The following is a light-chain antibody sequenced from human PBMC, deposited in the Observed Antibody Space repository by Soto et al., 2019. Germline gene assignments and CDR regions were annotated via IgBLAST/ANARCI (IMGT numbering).Light chain of an antibody. CDR2: EVT. V-gene: IGLV2-14*01. CDR3: SSFTTSSSLGV. Sequence: QSALTQPASVSGSPGQSITISCTGTSSDVGGYNYVSWYQQHPGEAPKLIIYEVTNRPSGVSGRFSGSKSGNTASLTISGLRAENDGDYYCSSFTTSSSLGVFGGGAKLTVL. CDR1: SSDVGGYNY. J-gene: IGLJ3*02.